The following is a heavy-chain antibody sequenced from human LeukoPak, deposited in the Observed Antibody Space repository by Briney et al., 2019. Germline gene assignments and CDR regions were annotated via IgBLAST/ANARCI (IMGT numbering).Heavy chain of an antibody. CDR2: IKSDGST. CDR3: ARAPSEIGGYYPEYFRH. CDR1: GFTFSTYW. J-gene: IGHJ1*01. D-gene: IGHD3-22*01. Sequence: GGSLRLSCAASGFTFSTYWMHWVRQAPGKGLVCVSRIKSDGSTNYADSVKGRFTISRDNAKNTVSLQMNSLRPEDTGVCYCARAPSEIGGYYPEYFRHWGQGTLVTVSS. V-gene: IGHV3-74*01.